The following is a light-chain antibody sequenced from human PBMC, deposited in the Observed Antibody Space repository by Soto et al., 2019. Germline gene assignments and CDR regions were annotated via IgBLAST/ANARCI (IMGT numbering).Light chain of an antibody. Sequence: DIQMTQSPSTLSASVGDTVTITCRASHSIRWLAWYHQKPWKAPKLLIHDVSGLETGVPSRFSGSGSGTEFTLTISSLQPDDFATYYCQQFNTYFRTFGQGTKVDI. CDR3: QQFNTYFRT. V-gene: IGKV1-5*01. J-gene: IGKJ1*01. CDR2: DVS. CDR1: HSIRW.